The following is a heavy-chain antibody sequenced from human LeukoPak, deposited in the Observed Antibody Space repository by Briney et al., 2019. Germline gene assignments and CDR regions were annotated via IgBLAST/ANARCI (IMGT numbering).Heavy chain of an antibody. V-gene: IGHV4-4*07. CDR1: GGSITSYY. J-gene: IGHJ5*02. Sequence: SETLSLTCAVSGGSITSYYWSWIRQPAGKGLEWIGRIYTSGTTNYNPSLKSRVTMSVDTSQNQFSLKLNSVTAADTAVYYCARDPVAGTGTDTWGQGTLVTVSS. CDR3: ARDPVAGTGTDT. D-gene: IGHD6-13*01. CDR2: IYTSGTT.